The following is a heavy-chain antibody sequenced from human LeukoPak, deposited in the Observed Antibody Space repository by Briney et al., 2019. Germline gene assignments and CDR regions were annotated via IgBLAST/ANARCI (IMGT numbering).Heavy chain of an antibody. D-gene: IGHD2-15*01. CDR1: GFTFSSYS. V-gene: IGHV3-48*02. J-gene: IGHJ4*02. CDR2: ISTSSRTI. CDR3: ARDQSVAASKDFDY. Sequence: GGSLRLSCAASGFTFSSYSMNWVRQAPGKGLEWVSYISTSSRTIYYADSVKGRFTISRANAKNSLYLQMNSLRDEDTAVYYCARDQSVAASKDFDYWGQGTLVTVSS.